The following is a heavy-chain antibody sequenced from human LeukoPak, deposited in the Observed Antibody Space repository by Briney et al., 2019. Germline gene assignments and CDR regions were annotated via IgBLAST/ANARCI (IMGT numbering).Heavy chain of an antibody. J-gene: IGHJ4*02. CDR2: IYYSGST. CDR3: ARHLWDSNYAFDY. CDR1: GGSXSSYY. D-gene: IGHD4-11*01. V-gene: IGHV4-59*08. Sequence: ETLSLTCXVPGGSXSSYYWSWIRQPPGKGLEWIGYIYYSGSTNYNPSLKSRVTISVDTSKNQFSLKLSSVTAADTAVYYCARHLWDSNYAFDYWGQGTLVTVSS.